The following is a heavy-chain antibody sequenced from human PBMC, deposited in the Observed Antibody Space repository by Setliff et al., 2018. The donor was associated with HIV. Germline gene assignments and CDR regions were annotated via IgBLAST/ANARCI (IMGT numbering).Heavy chain of an antibody. V-gene: IGHV1-2*02. D-gene: IGHD6-19*01. Sequence: GASVKVSCKASGYTFTSYAMNWVRQAPGQGFEWMGWMNPNTGNTHYAPKFQGRVTMTRDTSITTAYMELRSLRSDDTAVYYCARVPLSGWLYFDYWGQGTLVTVSS. CDR1: GYTFTSYA. CDR3: ARVPLSGWLYFDY. J-gene: IGHJ4*02. CDR2: MNPNTGNT.